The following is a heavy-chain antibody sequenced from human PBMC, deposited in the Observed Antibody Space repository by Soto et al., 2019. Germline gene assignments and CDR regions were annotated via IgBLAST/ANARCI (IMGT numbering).Heavy chain of an antibody. CDR3: ARSQGSSTSLEIYYYYYYGMDV. J-gene: IGHJ6*02. V-gene: IGHV1-69*01. D-gene: IGHD2-2*01. CDR2: IIPISGTA. Sequence: QVQLVQSGAEVKKPGSSVKVSCKASGGTFSSYAISWVRQAPGQGLEWMGGIIPISGTANYAQKFQGRVTITPDESTGTAYMELSSLRSEETAVYYCARSQGSSTSLEIYYYYYYGMDVWGQGTTVTVSS. CDR1: GGTFSSYA.